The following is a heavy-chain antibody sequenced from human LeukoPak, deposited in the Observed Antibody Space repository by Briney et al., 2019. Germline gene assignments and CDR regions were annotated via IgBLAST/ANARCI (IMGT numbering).Heavy chain of an antibody. CDR1: GFTFSSYS. J-gene: IGHJ6*02. V-gene: IGHV3-48*02. CDR3: SSGNMFYGDYVPYCYGMDV. D-gene: IGHD4-17*01. Sequence: GGSLRLSCAASGFTFSSYSMNWVRQAPGKGLEWVSYISSGSSTIYYADSVKGRFTISRDNAKNALYLQMNNLRDEDTAVYYFSSGNMFYGDYVPYCYGMDVWGQGTTVTVSS. CDR2: ISSGSSTI.